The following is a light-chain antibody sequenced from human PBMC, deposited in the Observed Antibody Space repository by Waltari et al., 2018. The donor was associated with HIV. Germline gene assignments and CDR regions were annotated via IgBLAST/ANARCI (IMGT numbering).Light chain of an antibody. CDR1: QGIRQY. Sequence: DIQMTQSPSSLSASLGDRITITCRASQGIRQYPAWYHHRPGERPKVLIYGATILKRGVSSRFSASGSGTDFSLTISSLRSEDVGTYYCQTYNGAPFAFGGGTKVEVK. V-gene: IGKV1-27*01. J-gene: IGKJ4*01. CDR2: GAT. CDR3: QTYNGAPFA.